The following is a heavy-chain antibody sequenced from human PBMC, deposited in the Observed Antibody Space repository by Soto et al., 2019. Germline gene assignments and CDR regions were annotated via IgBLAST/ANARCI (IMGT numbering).Heavy chain of an antibody. CDR1: GFTFSSYA. V-gene: IGHV3-30-3*01. CDR3: ARVYDFWSGYYDMDV. CDR2: ISYDGSNK. D-gene: IGHD3-3*01. J-gene: IGHJ6*02. Sequence: GGSLRLSCAASGFTFSSYAMHWVRQAPGKGLEWVAVISYDGSNKYYADSVKGRFTISRDNSKNTLYLQMNSLRAEDTAVYYCARVYDFWSGYYDMDVWGQGTTVTVSS.